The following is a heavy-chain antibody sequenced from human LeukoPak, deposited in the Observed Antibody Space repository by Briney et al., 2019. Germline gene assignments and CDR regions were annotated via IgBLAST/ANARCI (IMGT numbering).Heavy chain of an antibody. J-gene: IGHJ6*04. V-gene: IGHV3-23*01. CDR1: GFIFSSYA. Sequence: PGGSLRLSCAASGFIFSSYAMSWVRQAPGKGLEWVSTISISGGNTYYANSVKGRFTISRDNSKSTLYLQMNSLRAEDTAVYYCAELGITMIGGVWGKGTTVTISS. CDR2: ISISGGNT. D-gene: IGHD3-10*02. CDR3: AELGITMIGGV.